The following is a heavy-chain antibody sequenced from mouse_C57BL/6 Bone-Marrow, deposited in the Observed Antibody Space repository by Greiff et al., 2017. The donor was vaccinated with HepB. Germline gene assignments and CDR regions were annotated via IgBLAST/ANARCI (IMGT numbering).Heavy chain of an antibody. Sequence: QVQLQQSGAELVKPGASVKLSCKASGYTFTSYWMHWVKQRPGQGLEWIGMIHPNSGSTNYNEKLKSKATLTVDKSSSTAYMQLSSLTSEDSAVYYCARSYYYGRGGYWGQGTTLTVSS. V-gene: IGHV1-64*01. J-gene: IGHJ2*01. CDR3: ARSYYYGRGGY. CDR1: GYTFTSYW. D-gene: IGHD1-1*01. CDR2: IHPNSGST.